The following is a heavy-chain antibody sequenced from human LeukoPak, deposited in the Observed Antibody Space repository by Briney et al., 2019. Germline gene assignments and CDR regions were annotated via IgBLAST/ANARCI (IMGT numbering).Heavy chain of an antibody. J-gene: IGHJ4*02. CDR1: AFTFDDYA. V-gene: IGHV3-9*01. CDR2: TSWNSGSI. CDR3: ARDYYYDSSGYPVYFDY. Sequence: GGSLRLSCAASAFTFDDYAMHWVRQPPGKGLKWVSGTSWNSGSIGYADSVKGRFTISRDNAKNSLYLQMNSLRAEDTALYYCARDYYYDSSGYPVYFDYWGQGTLVTVSS. D-gene: IGHD3-22*01.